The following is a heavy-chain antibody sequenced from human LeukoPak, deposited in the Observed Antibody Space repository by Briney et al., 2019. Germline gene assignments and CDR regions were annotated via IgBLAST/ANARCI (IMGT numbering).Heavy chain of an antibody. V-gene: IGHV1-2*02. D-gene: IGHD3-22*01. CDR2: INPNSGGT. CDR1: GYTFTGYY. Sequence: ASVKVSCKASGYTFTGYYMHWVRQAPGQGLEWMGWINPNSGGTNYAQKFQGRVTMTTDTSTSTAYMELRSLRSDDTAVYYCARNRAGYDSSGYYLKSPFDYWGQGTLVTVSS. J-gene: IGHJ4*02. CDR3: ARNRAGYDSSGYYLKSPFDY.